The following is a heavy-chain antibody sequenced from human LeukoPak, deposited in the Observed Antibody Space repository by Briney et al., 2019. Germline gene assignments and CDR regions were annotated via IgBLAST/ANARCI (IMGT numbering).Heavy chain of an antibody. CDR3: AKDKWQVGATPFDY. D-gene: IGHD1-26*01. CDR2: ISWNSGSI. J-gene: IGHJ4*02. Sequence: GRSLRLSCAASGSTFDDYAMHWVRQAPGKGLEWVSGISWNSGSIGYADSVKGRFTISRDNAKNSLYLQMNSLRAEDTALYYCAKDKWQVGATPFDYWGQGTLVTVSS. CDR1: GSTFDDYA. V-gene: IGHV3-9*01.